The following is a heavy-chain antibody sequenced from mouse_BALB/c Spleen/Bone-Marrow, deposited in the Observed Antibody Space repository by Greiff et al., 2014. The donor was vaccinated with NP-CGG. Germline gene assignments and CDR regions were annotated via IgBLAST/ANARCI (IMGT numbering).Heavy chain of an antibody. CDR1: GFTFSSYG. V-gene: IGHV5-6*01. CDR3: ARPTTVVATGGSCDY. Sequence: EVQVVESGGDLVKPGGSLKLSCAASGFTFSSYGMSWVRQTPDKRLEWVATISSGGSYTYYPDSVKGRFTISRDNAKNTLYLQMSSLKSEDTAMYYCARPTTVVATGGSCDYWGQGTTLTVSS. CDR2: ISSGGSYT. D-gene: IGHD1-1*01. J-gene: IGHJ2*01.